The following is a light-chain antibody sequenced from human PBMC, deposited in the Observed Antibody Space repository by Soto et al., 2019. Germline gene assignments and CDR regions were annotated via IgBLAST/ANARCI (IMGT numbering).Light chain of an antibody. CDR3: QQSYSTPYT. V-gene: IGKV1-39*01. J-gene: IGKJ2*01. CDR1: QSISSY. Sequence: DIQMTQSPSSLSASVGDRVTITCRASQSISSYLNWYQQKPGKAPNLLIYAASSLQSGVPSRFSGSGSGTYCTLTISSLQPEDFATYYCQQSYSTPYTFGQGTKLEIK. CDR2: AAS.